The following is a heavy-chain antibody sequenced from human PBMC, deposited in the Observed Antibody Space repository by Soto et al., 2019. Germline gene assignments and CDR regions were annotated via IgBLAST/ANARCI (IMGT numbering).Heavy chain of an antibody. J-gene: IGHJ4*02. CDR3: ASVPDY. V-gene: IGHV4-31*03. CDR1: GGSISSGGYY. Sequence: QVQLQESGPGLVKPSQTLSLTCTVSGGSISSGGYYWSWIRQHPGKGLEWIGYTYYSGSTYYIPSLKSRVTLSVETSKNQSSRKLRSVSAADTAVYCCASVPDYWGQGTLVTVSP. D-gene: IGHD2-2*01. CDR2: TYYSGST.